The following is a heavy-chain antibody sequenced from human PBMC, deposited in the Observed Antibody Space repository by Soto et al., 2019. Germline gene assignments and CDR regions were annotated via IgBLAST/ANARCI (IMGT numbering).Heavy chain of an antibody. V-gene: IGHV2-5*02. CDR3: AHSLIGYYYDSSGSNWFDP. Sequence: SGPTVGNPTQTLTLTCTFSGFSLSTSGVGVGWTRQPPGKALEWLALIYWDDDKRYSPSLKSRLTITKDTSKNQVVLTMTNMDPVDTATYYCAHSLIGYYYDSSGSNWFDPWGQGTLVTVSS. CDR1: GFSLSTSGVG. D-gene: IGHD3-22*01. CDR2: IYWDDDK. J-gene: IGHJ5*02.